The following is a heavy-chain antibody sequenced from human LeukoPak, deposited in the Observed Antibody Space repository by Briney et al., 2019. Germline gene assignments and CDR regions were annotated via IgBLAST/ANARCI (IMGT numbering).Heavy chain of an antibody. J-gene: IGHJ3*02. CDR2: IYSGGST. V-gene: IGHV3-66*04. Sequence: GGSLRLSCAASGFTVSSNYMSWVRQAPGKGLEWVSVIYSGGSTYYADSVKGRFTISRDNSKNTLYLQMNSLRAEDTAVYYCARHWGELLPNDAFDIWGQGTMVTVSS. D-gene: IGHD1-26*01. CDR1: GFTVSSNY. CDR3: ARHWGELLPNDAFDI.